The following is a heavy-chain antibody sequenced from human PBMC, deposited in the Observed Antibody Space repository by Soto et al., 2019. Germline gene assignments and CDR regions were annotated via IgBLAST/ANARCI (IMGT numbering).Heavy chain of an antibody. CDR3: ARGHLGFRYFDWLPRPRLLYDY. V-gene: IGHV4-34*01. CDR2: INHSGST. CDR1: GGSFSGYY. J-gene: IGHJ4*02. Sequence: QVQLQQWGAGLLKPSETLSLTCAVYGGSFSGYYWSWIRQPPGKGLEWIGEINHSGSTNYNPSLKGWVHKSVNPSKNQFSLKLSSVTAADTAVYYCARGHLGFRYFDWLPRPRLLYDYWGQGTLVTVSS. D-gene: IGHD3-9*01.